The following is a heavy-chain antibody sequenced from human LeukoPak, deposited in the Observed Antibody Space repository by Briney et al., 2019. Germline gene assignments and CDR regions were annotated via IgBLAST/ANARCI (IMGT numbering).Heavy chain of an antibody. CDR3: ARRPPHYYGSGSYSNWFDP. CDR2: IYHSGST. CDR1: GYSISSGYY. V-gene: IGHV4-38-2*02. Sequence: SETLSLTCTVSGYSISSGYYWGWIRQPPGKGLEWIGSIYHSGSTYYNPSLKSRVTISVDTSKNQFSLKLSSVTAADTAVYYCARRPPHYYGSGSYSNWFDPWGQGTLVTVSS. J-gene: IGHJ5*02. D-gene: IGHD3-10*01.